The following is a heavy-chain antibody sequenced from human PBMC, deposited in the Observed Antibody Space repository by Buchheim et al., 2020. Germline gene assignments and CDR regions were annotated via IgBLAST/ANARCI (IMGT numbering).Heavy chain of an antibody. CDR1: GFTFSNSC. CDR3: TTEDYEAFDI. D-gene: IGHD4-17*01. CDR2: IRSKTDGRTT. J-gene: IGHJ3*02. V-gene: IGHV3-15*01. Sequence: EVQLVESGGGLVKPGGSLRLSCAASGFTFSNSCMSWVRQAPGKGLEWVGRIRSKTDGRTTDYAAPVKGRFTISRADSKNTLYLQMNSLKTEDTAVYYCTTEDYEAFDIWGQGT.